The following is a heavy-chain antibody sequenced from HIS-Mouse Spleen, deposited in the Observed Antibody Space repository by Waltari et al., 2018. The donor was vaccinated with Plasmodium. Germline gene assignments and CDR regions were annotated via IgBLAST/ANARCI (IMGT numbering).Heavy chain of an antibody. CDR2: IKQDGSEK. D-gene: IGHD6-13*01. J-gene: IGHJ2*01. Sequence: EVQLVESGGGLVQPGGSLRLSCADSGFTFSGSWMRWVRPAPGKGREWVANIKQDGSEKYYVDSVKGRFTISRDNAKNSLYLQMNSLRAEDTAVYYCASSWYWYFDLWGRGTLVTVSS. CDR1: GFTFSGSW. CDR3: ASSWYWYFDL. V-gene: IGHV3-7*01.